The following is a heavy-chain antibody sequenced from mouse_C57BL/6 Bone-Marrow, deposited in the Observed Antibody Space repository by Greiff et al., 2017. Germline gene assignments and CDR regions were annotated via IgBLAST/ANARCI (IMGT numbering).Heavy chain of an antibody. V-gene: IGHV5-6*01. CDR3: ARHPILYAMDD. Sequence: EVMLVESGGDLVKPGGSLTLSCAASGFTFSSYGMSWVRQTPDKRLEWVATISSGGSYTYYPDSVKGRFTISRDNAKNTLYLQMSSLKSEDTAMYYCARHPILYAMDDWGQGTSVTVSS. J-gene: IGHJ4*01. CDR2: ISSGGSYT. CDR1: GFTFSSYG.